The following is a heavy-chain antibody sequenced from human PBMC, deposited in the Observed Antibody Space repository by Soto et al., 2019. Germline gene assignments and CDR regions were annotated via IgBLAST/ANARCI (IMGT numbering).Heavy chain of an antibody. Sequence: EVQLVESGGGLVQPGRSLRLSCAASGFTFDDYAMHWVRQAPGKGLEWVSGISWNSGSIGYADSVKGRFTISRDNAKNSLYLRMNSLRAEDTALYYCAKDMGLHPHNYFDYWGQGTLVTVSS. J-gene: IGHJ4*02. CDR1: GFTFDDYA. V-gene: IGHV3-9*01. CDR3: AKDMGLHPHNYFDY. CDR2: ISWNSGSI. D-gene: IGHD1-26*01.